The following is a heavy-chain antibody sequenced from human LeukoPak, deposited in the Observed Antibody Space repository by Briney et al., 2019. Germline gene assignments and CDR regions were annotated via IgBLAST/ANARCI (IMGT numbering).Heavy chain of an antibody. Sequence: PGGSLRLSCSASGFTFSSYAMHWVRQAPGKGLEYVSAISSNGGSTYYADSVKGRFTISRDNSKNTLYLQMSSLRAEDTAVYYCVKDLWTTVTHFASWGQEPLSPSPQ. D-gene: IGHD4-17*01. J-gene: IGHJ5*01. CDR2: ISSNGGST. CDR3: VKDLWTTVTHFAS. V-gene: IGHV3-64D*06. CDR1: GFTFSSYA.